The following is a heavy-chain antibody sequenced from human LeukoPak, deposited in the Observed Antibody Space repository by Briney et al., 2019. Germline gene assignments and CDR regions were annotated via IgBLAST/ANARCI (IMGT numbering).Heavy chain of an antibody. Sequence: GASVKVSCKASGYTFTGYYMHWVRQAPGQGLEWMGWINPNSGGTNYAQKFQGRVTMTRDTSISTAYMELSRLRSDDTAVYYCARDRVAVVPAATRSSHYYYYGMDVWGQGTTVTVSS. J-gene: IGHJ6*02. CDR1: GYTFTGYY. D-gene: IGHD2-2*01. V-gene: IGHV1-2*02. CDR3: ARDRVAVVPAATRSSHYYYYGMDV. CDR2: INPNSGGT.